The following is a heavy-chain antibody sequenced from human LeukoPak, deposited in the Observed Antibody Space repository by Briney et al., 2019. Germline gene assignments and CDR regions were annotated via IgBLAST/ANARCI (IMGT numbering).Heavy chain of an antibody. J-gene: IGHJ5*02. D-gene: IGHD4-17*01. Sequence: GGSLRLSCAASGFTFSSYAMNWVRQAPGKGLEWVAVISYDGSNKYYADSVKGRFTISRDNSKNTLYLQMNSLRAEDTAVYYCAKDLMTTVTTVMNWFDPWGQGTLVTVSS. CDR2: ISYDGSNK. V-gene: IGHV3-30-3*01. CDR3: AKDLMTTVTTVMNWFDP. CDR1: GFTFSSYA.